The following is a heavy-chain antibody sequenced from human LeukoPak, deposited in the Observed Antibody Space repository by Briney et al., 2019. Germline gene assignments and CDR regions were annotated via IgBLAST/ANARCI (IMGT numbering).Heavy chain of an antibody. J-gene: IGHJ4*02. V-gene: IGHV1-2*02. D-gene: IGHD4-23*01. CDR3: ARDLGGNSFDY. CDR1: GYTFRDHY. CDR2: IKPGSGGT. Sequence: ASEKVSSKAPGYTFRDHYRHWVRQAPRQGREWMGWIKPGSGGTHYAQKFKGRVTMPRDMSISTAYMELSSLRSDDTAVYYCARDLGGNSFDYWGQGPLVTVSS.